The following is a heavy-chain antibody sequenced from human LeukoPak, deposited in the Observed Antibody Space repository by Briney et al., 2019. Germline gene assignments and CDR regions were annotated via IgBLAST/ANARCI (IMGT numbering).Heavy chain of an antibody. CDR1: GFTFSDYY. V-gene: IGHV3-11*01. Sequence: KPGGSLRLSCAASGFTFSDYYMSWVRQAPGKGLEYLSYISSSGSTIYYADSVKGRFTVSRDNAKNSLYLQMNSLRAEDTAVYYCTRYYDILTGYTPFDYWGQGTLVTVSS. D-gene: IGHD3-9*01. J-gene: IGHJ4*02. CDR2: ISSSGSTI. CDR3: TRYYDILTGYTPFDY.